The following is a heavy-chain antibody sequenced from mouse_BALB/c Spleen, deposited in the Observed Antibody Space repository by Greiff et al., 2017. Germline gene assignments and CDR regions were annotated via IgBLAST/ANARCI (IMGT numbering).Heavy chain of an antibody. Sequence: VKLVESAAELARPGASVKMSCKASGYTFTSYTMHWVKQRPGQGLEWIGYINPSSGYTEYNQKFKDKTTLTADKSSSTAYMQLSSLTSEDSAVYYCARSGTATRYFDVWGAGTTVTVSS. CDR1: GYTFTSYT. D-gene: IGHD1-2*01. CDR2: INPSSGYT. V-gene: IGHV1-4*02. J-gene: IGHJ1*01. CDR3: ARSGTATRYFDV.